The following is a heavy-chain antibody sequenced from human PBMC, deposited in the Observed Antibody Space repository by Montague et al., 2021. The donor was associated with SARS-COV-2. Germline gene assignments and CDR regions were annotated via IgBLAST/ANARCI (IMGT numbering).Heavy chain of an antibody. CDR2: VHCTGST. CDR3: ARVQNTCFIANCVNYFDV. V-gene: IGHV4-59*01. J-gene: IGHJ4*02. D-gene: IGHD1-1*01. Sequence: SETLSLTCEVSGGSMSGYYWTWIRQSPGKGLEWIGYVHCTGSTKYNPSLKTRVSLSLDTPKNHFSLHLSSVTAADTAIYFCARVQNTCFIANCVNYFDVWGLGALVTVSS. CDR1: GGSMSGYY.